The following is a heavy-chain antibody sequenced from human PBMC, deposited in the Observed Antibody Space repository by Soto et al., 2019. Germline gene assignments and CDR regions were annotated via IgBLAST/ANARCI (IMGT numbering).Heavy chain of an antibody. V-gene: IGHV3-7*01. Sequence: GRSLRLSCTASGFTFSSSWMSWFRQAPGKGLEWVANIKQDGSEKYYVDSVKGRFTISRDNAKNSLYLQMNSLRAEDTAVYYCARDSRTTTVVKYWGQGTLVTVSS. CDR3: ARDSRTTTVVKY. J-gene: IGHJ4*02. CDR2: IKQDGSEK. D-gene: IGHD4-17*01. CDR1: GFTFSSSW.